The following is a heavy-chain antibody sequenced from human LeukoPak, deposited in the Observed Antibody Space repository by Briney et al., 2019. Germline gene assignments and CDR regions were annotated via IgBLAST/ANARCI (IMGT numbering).Heavy chain of an antibody. Sequence: GGSLRLSCAASGFTFNDYAMHWVRQAPGKGLEWVSLISGDGGSTYYADSVKGRFTISRDNSKNSLYLQMNSLRTEDTAFYYCAKGGYRSRCYNYWGQGTLVTVSS. CDR2: ISGDGGST. CDR1: GFTFNDYA. V-gene: IGHV3-43*02. J-gene: IGHJ4*02. CDR3: AKGGYRSRCYNY. D-gene: IGHD6-13*01.